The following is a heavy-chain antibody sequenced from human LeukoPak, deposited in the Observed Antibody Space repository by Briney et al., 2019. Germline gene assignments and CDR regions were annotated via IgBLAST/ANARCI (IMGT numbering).Heavy chain of an antibody. CDR2: IKKDGSEK. CDR1: GFNFNGYW. D-gene: IGHD6-13*01. J-gene: IGHJ4*02. CDR3: ARGLYSSTTYYFDY. V-gene: IGHV3-7*03. Sequence: GGSLRLSCAASGFNFNGYWMSWVRQAPGKGLEWVANIKKDGSEKYYVDSVKGRFTISRDNAKNSLYLQMNSLRGEDTAVYYCARGLYSSTTYYFDYWGQGTLVTVSS.